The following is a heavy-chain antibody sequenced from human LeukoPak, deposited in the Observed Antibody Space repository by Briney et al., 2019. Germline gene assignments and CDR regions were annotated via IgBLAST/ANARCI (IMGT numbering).Heavy chain of an antibody. D-gene: IGHD3-22*01. CDR1: GGSISSSSSY. V-gene: IGHV4-39*07. CDR2: IYYSGST. Sequence: SETLSLTCTVSGGSISSSSSYWGWIRQPPGKGLEWIGSIYYSGSTYYNPSLKSRVTISVDTSKNQFSLKLSSVTAADTAVYYCARGRRKAPIYDSSGYYKVHQYYFDYWGQGTLVTVSS. CDR3: ARGRRKAPIYDSSGYYKVHQYYFDY. J-gene: IGHJ4*02.